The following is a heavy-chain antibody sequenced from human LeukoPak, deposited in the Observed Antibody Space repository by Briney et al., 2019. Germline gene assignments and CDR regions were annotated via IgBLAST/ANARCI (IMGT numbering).Heavy chain of an antibody. CDR2: IYYSGST. CDR1: GGSISSYY. Sequence: PSGTLSLTCAVSGGSISSYYWSWIRQPPGKGLEWIGYIYYSGSTNYKSSLKSRVTISEDTSKNQFSLKLSSVTAADTAVYYCARSFGVVSIGGGFDPWGQGTLVTVSS. V-gene: IGHV4-59*01. D-gene: IGHD3-3*01. J-gene: IGHJ5*02. CDR3: ARSFGVVSIGGGFDP.